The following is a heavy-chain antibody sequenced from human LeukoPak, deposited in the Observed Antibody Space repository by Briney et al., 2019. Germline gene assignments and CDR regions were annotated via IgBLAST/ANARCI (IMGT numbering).Heavy chain of an antibody. CDR3: ARSRDDDILTGYLNWFDP. Sequence: SETLSLTCTVSGGSISSGGYYWSWIRQPPGKGLEWIGYIYHSGSTYYNPSLKSRVTISVDTSKNQFSLKLSSVTAADTAVYYCARSRDDDILTGYLNWFDPWGQGTLVTVSS. CDR1: GGSISSGGYY. V-gene: IGHV4-30-2*01. CDR2: IYHSGST. D-gene: IGHD3-9*01. J-gene: IGHJ5*02.